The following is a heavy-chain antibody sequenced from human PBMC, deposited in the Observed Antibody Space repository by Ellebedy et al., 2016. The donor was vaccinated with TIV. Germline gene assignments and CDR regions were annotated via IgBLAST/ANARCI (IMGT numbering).Heavy chain of an antibody. CDR1: GFSLSTSGMC. CDR2: IDWDDDK. CDR3: ARTIPYSSSSQYRYDAFDI. D-gene: IGHD6-6*01. V-gene: IGHV2-70*11. Sequence: SGPTLVKPTQTLTLTCTFSGFSLSTSGMCVSWIRQPPGKALEWPARIDWDDDKYYSTSLKTRLTISKDTSKNQVVLTMTNMDPVDTATYYCARTIPYSSSSQYRYDAFDIWGQGTMVTVSS. J-gene: IGHJ3*02.